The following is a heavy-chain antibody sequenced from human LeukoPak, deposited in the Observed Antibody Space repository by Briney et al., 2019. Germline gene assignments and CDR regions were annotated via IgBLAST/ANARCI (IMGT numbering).Heavy chain of an antibody. CDR2: MNTNSGNT. V-gene: IGHV1-8*01. CDR1: GYPFTSYN. Sequence: ASVKVSCKASGYPFTSYNVNWVRQATGQGLEWMGWMNTNSGNTGYSQNFQGRVTMTRDTSISTAYMELSSLMSEDTAVYYCTRGLPKAVFGVVIEDWGQGTLVTVCS. D-gene: IGHD3-3*01. CDR3: TRGLPKAVFGVVIED. J-gene: IGHJ1*01.